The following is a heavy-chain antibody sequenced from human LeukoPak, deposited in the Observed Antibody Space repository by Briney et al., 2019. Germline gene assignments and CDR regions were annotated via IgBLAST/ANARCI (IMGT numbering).Heavy chain of an antibody. D-gene: IGHD3-10*01. CDR2: IIPIFGTA. CDR1: GGTFSSYA. V-gene: IGHV1-69*13. CDR3: ANTMVRGVLDAFVI. J-gene: IGHJ3*02. Sequence: ASVKVSCKASGGTFSSYAISWVRQAPGQGLEWMGGIIPIFGTANYAQKFQGRVTITADESTSTAYMELSSLRSEDTAVYYCANTMVRGVLDAFVIWGQGTMVTVSS.